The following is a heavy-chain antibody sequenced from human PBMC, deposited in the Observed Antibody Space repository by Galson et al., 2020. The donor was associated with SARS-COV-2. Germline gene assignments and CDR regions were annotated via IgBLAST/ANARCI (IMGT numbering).Heavy chain of an antibody. Sequence: SETLSLTCAVYGGSFSGYYWTWIRQSPGKGLEWFGEINHSGRSTYNLSLKSRVTISVDTSTNQFSLKMNSVTAADTAVYYCARRRGTNCSGGGCSLGYWGQGILLTVSS. V-gene: IGHV4-34*01. CDR2: INHSGRS. CDR3: ARRRGTNCSGGGCSLGY. D-gene: IGHD2-15*01. J-gene: IGHJ4*02. CDR1: GGSFSGYY.